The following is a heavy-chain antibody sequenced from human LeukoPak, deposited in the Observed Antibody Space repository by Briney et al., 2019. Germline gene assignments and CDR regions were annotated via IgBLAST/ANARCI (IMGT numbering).Heavy chain of an antibody. D-gene: IGHD7-27*01. CDR3: AREPTYPNWGVDY. CDR1: GLSFSSYE. J-gene: IGHJ4*02. Sequence: PGGSLRLSCAASGLSFSSYEMNGVGQAPGKGLEWVSYISSRGGTIYYADSVKGRFTMSRDNAKNSLYLQMNSLRDADTALYYCAREPTYPNWGVDYWGQGTLVTVSS. CDR2: ISSRGGTI. V-gene: IGHV3-48*03.